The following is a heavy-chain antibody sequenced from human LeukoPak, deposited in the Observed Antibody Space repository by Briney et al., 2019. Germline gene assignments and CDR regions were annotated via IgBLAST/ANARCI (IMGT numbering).Heavy chain of an antibody. J-gene: IGHJ5*02. CDR2: FDPEDGET. CDR1: GYTLTELS. Sequence: ASVKVSCKVSGYTLTELSMHWVRQAPGKGLEWMGGFDPEDGETIYAQKFQGRVTMTEDTSTDTAYMELSSLRSEDTVVYYCATYYYDSSGYYPWGQGTLVTVSS. CDR3: ATYYYDSSGYYP. V-gene: IGHV1-24*01. D-gene: IGHD3-22*01.